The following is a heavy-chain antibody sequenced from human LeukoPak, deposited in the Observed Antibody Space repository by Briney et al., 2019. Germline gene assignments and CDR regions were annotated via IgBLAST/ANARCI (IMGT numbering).Heavy chain of an antibody. D-gene: IGHD7-27*01. CDR2: IDFSGST. V-gene: IGHV4-59*11. J-gene: IGHJ4*02. Sequence: SETLSLTCTVSGGSISSHYWSWIRQPPGKGLEWIGYIDFSGSTNYNPSLKSRVTISVDTSKNQLSLKVSSVTAADTAVYYCARSNWAFDYWGQGTLVTVSS. CDR1: GGSISSHY. CDR3: ARSNWAFDY.